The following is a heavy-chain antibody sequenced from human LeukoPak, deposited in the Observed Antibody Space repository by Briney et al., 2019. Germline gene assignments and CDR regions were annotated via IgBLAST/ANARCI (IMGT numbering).Heavy chain of an antibody. J-gene: IGHJ4*02. D-gene: IGHD4-17*01. V-gene: IGHV3-23*01. CDR1: GFPSSTYA. CDR3: AKDVYGDYGGLDY. Sequence: PGGSLRLSCAASGFPSSTYAMSWVRQAPGKGLEWVSSIRGSDGSTYYADSVKGRFAISRDNSKNTLYLQMDSLRAEDTAVYYCAKDVYGDYGGLDYWGQGTLITVSS. CDR2: IRGSDGST.